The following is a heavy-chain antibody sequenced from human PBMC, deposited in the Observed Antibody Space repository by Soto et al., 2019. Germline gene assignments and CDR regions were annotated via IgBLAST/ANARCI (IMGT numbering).Heavy chain of an antibody. CDR3: ARVSGSYWPFDY. Sequence: ASVKVSCKASGYTFTNYYIHWVRQAPGQGPEWMGIINPGDGRTTYTQKFQGRVTTIRDTSTSTVYMELSSRRSEDTAVYYCARVSGSYWPFDYWGQGTLVTVSS. D-gene: IGHD1-26*01. CDR2: INPGDGRT. V-gene: IGHV1-46*01. CDR1: GYTFTNYY. J-gene: IGHJ4*02.